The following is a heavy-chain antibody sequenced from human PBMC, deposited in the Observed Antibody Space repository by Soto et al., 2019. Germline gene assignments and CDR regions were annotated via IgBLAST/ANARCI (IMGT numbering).Heavy chain of an antibody. CDR3: ARSEYSSPQFGY. CDR1: GGSISSYY. J-gene: IGHJ4*02. Sequence: TSETLSLTCTVSGGSISSYYWSWIRQPPGKGLEWIGYIYYSGSTNYNPSLKSRVTISVDTSKNQFSLKLSSVTAADTAVYYCARSEYSSPQFGYWGQGTLVTVSS. D-gene: IGHD6-6*01. CDR2: IYYSGST. V-gene: IGHV4-59*01.